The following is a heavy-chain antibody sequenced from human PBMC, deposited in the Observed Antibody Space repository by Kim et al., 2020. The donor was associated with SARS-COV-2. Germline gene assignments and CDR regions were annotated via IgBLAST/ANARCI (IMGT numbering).Heavy chain of an antibody. J-gene: IGHJ4*02. D-gene: IGHD1-7*01. CDR3: ARDGGAGGFAGTTGITGTRPDY. CDR1: GYTFTGYY. Sequence: ASVKVSCKASGYTFTGYYMHWVRQAPGQGLEWMGWINPNNGGTNYAQKFQGRVTMTRDTSISTAYMELSRLRSDDTAVYYCARDGGAGGFAGTTGITGTRPDYWGQGTLVTVSS. V-gene: IGHV1-2*02. CDR2: INPNNGGT.